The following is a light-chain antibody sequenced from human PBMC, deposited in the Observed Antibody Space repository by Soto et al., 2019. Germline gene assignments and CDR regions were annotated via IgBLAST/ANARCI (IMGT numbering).Light chain of an antibody. CDR3: QQYGTSPVT. Sequence: EIVLTQSPGTLSLSPGDRATLSCRASQSVRSNFLAWYQQKPGQAPKLLISGASSRATGIPDRFSGSGSGTDFTLTISRLEPEDFALYSCQQYGTSPVTFGQGTKLEIK. CDR2: GAS. V-gene: IGKV3-20*01. J-gene: IGKJ2*01. CDR1: QSVRSNF.